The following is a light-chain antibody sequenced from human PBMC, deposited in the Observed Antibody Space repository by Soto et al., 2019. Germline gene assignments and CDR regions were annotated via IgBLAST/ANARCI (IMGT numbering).Light chain of an antibody. Sequence: DIVMTQSPDSLAVSLGERATINCKSSQNVLYSSNNKNYLAWYQQKLGQPPKLLIRWASTRESGVPDRFSGSGAGTDFTLTISSLQAEDVAVYYCQQYYSTPWTFGQGPKVEIK. V-gene: IGKV4-1*01. J-gene: IGKJ1*01. CDR3: QQYYSTPWT. CDR2: WAS. CDR1: QNVLYSSNNKNY.